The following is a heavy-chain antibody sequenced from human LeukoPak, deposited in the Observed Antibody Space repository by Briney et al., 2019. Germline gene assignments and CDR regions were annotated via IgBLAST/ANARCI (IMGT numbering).Heavy chain of an antibody. CDR3: ARIVPGLGSRWDYFEY. CDR2: IKQDGSET. CDR1: GFTFSTYW. D-gene: IGHD6-13*01. Sequence: GGSLRLSCAASGFTFSTYWMSWVRQAPGKGLEWVANIKQDGSETYYVDSVKGRFTISRDNAKNSLYLQINSLRAEDTAVYYCARIVPGLGSRWDYFEYWGQGTLVTVSS. V-gene: IGHV3-7*01. J-gene: IGHJ4*02.